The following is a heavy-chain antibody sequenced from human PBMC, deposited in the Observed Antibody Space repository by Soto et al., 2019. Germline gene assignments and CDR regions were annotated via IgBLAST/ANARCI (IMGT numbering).Heavy chain of an antibody. CDR1: GYSFTSYW. Sequence: GESLKISCKGSGYSFTSYWISWVRQMPGKGLEWMGRIDPSDSYTNYSPSFQGHVTISADKSISTAYLQWSSLKASDTAMYYCARRREDYGGNSSGMDVWGQGTTVTVS. CDR2: IDPSDSYT. CDR3: ARRREDYGGNSSGMDV. J-gene: IGHJ6*02. D-gene: IGHD4-17*01. V-gene: IGHV5-10-1*01.